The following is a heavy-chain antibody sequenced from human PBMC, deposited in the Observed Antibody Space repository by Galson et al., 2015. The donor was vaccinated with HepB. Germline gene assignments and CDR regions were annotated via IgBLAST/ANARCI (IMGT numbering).Heavy chain of an antibody. CDR1: GFTFSSYA. V-gene: IGHV3-23*01. Sequence: SLRLSCAASGFTFSSYAMSWVRQGPGKGLEWVAVISSSDSNTYYADSVKGRFTISRDNSKNTVYLQMNSLSAEDTAVYFCAKRVARTSAKTFDHWGQGTPVTVS. CDR3: AKRVARTSAKTFDH. CDR2: ISSSDSNT. J-gene: IGHJ4*02. D-gene: IGHD2-2*01.